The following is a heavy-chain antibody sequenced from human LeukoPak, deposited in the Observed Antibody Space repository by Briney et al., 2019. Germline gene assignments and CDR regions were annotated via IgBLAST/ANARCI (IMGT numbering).Heavy chain of an antibody. CDR3: ARRARDGHNREVDY. CDR1: GRSISSSSYY. J-gene: IGHJ4*02. Sequence: SETLSLTCTVSGRSISSSSYYWGWIRQPPGKGLEWIGSIYYSGSTYYNPSLKSRVTISVDTSKNQFSLKLSTLTAADTPVYYCARRARDGHNREVDYWGQGTLVTVSS. D-gene: IGHD5-24*01. V-gene: IGHV4-39*01. CDR2: IYYSGST.